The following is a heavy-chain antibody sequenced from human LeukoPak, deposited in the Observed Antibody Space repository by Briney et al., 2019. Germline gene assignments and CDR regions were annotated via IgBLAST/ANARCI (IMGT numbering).Heavy chain of an antibody. CDR1: GFTFDDYA. Sequence: PGRSLRLSCAVSGFTFDDYAMHWVRQAPGKGLEWVSLISWDGGGTYYADSVKGRFTISRDNSKNSLYLQMNSLRAEDTALYYCAKGDLGGAAAELDYWGQGTLVTVSS. CDR3: AKGDLGGAAAELDY. D-gene: IGHD6-13*01. V-gene: IGHV3-43D*03. CDR2: ISWDGGGT. J-gene: IGHJ4*02.